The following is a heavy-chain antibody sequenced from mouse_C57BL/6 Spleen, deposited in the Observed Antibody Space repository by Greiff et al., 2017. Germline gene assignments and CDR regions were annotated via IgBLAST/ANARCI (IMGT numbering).Heavy chain of an antibody. Sequence: EVKVEESGGGLVKPGGSLKLSCAASGFTFSSYAMSWVRQTPEKRLEWVATISDGGSYTYYPDNVKGRFTRSRDNAKNNLYLQMSHLKSEDTAMYYCARATTVFDYWGQGTTLTVSS. J-gene: IGHJ2*01. CDR1: GFTFSSYA. D-gene: IGHD1-1*01. CDR2: ISDGGSYT. CDR3: ARATTVFDY. V-gene: IGHV5-4*03.